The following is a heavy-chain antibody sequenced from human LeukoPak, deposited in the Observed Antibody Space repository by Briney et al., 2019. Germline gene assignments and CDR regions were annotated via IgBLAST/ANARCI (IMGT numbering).Heavy chain of an antibody. CDR3: ARLFPGSSVYFD. CDR1: GGSISSYY. V-gene: IGHV4-4*09. Sequence: PSETLSLTCTVSGGSISSYYWSWIRQPPGKGLEWIGYIYTSGSTNYNPSLKSRVTISVDTSKNQFSLKLSSVTAADTAVYYCARLFPGSSVYFDRGQGTLVTVSS. J-gene: IGHJ4*02. CDR2: IYTSGST. D-gene: IGHD3-9*01.